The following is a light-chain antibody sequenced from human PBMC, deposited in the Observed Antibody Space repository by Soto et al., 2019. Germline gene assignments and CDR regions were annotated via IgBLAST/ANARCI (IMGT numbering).Light chain of an antibody. CDR1: SSNIGAGYD. CDR3: QSYDSSLSAVS. V-gene: IGLV1-40*01. CDR2: GNS. J-gene: IGLJ2*01. Sequence: QSVLTQPPSASGAPGQRVTISCTGSSSNIGAGYDVHWYQQLPGTAPKLLIYGNSNRPSGVPDRFSGSKSGTSASLAITGLQAEDEADYYCQSYDSSLSAVSFGGGTKLTVL.